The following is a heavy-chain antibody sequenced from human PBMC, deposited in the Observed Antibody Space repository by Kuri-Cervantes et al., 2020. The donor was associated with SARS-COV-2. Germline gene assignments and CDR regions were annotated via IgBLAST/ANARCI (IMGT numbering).Heavy chain of an antibody. Sequence: GGSLRLSCSASGFNFSRTDMHWVRQAPGKGLEWVAFISYDGKKKKCMASGKGRFTISRDNSQKPLYLQMQSLRSEDTAMYYCATDRVGVPDFWGQGTLVTVSS. D-gene: IGHD2-21*01. CDR2: ISYDGKKK. V-gene: IGHV3-30*02. CDR1: GFNFSRTD. J-gene: IGHJ4*02. CDR3: ATDRVGVPDF.